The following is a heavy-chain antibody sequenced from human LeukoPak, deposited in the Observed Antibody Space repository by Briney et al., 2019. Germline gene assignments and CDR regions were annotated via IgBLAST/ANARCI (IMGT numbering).Heavy chain of an antibody. D-gene: IGHD6-25*01. J-gene: IGHJ6*03. Sequence: GGSLRLSCAASGFTFSSYTMNWVRQPPGKGLEWVSNIGTSGTTIYYADSVKGRFTISRDNAKNSLYLQMNSLRADDTAVYYCARFAAGGSYYYYMDVWGKGTTGTVSS. CDR3: ARFAAGGSYYYYMDV. V-gene: IGHV3-48*01. CDR2: IGTSGTTI. CDR1: GFTFSSYT.